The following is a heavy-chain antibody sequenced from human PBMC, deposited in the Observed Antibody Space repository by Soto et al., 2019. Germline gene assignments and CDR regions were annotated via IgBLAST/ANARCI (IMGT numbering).Heavy chain of an antibody. CDR3: ARGYCSTTIFFHWFDH. J-gene: IGHJ5*02. Sequence: PGESLKISCTGVGYSFTSYWIAWARQMPGKGLEWMGIIYPGDSDTRYSPSFQGQVTISADKSITTVYLQWSSLKASDTAMYYCARGYCSTTIFFHWFDHWGQVTLFPVSP. V-gene: IGHV5-51*01. D-gene: IGHD2-15*01. CDR2: IYPGDSDT. CDR1: GYSFTSYW.